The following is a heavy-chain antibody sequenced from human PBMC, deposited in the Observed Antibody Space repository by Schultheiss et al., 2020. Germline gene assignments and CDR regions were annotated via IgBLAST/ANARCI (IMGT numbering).Heavy chain of an antibody. CDR3: AKSLES. CDR1: GFTFSSYE. V-gene: IGHV3-74*01. J-gene: IGHJ4*02. Sequence: GGSLRLSCAASGFTFSSYEMNWVRQAPGKGLEWVSRINSDGSATSYADSVKGRFTISRDNAKNTVYLQMNSLRVDDTAVYYCAKSLESWGQGTLVTVSS. D-gene: IGHD1-1*01. CDR2: INSDGSAT.